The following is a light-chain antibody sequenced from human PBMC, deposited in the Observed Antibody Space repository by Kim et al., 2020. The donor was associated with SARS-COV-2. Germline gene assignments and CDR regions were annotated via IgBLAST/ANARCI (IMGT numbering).Light chain of an antibody. CDR2: DAS. Sequence: ASVGDRVTLSCRASQSINKYLAWYQQKPGQAPSLLIYDASTLQSGVPSRFSGSGSGTDFTLTISSLQPEDVAAYYCQQYDRAPRAFGQGTKVDIK. V-gene: IGKV1-27*01. CDR1: QSINKY. CDR3: QQYDRAPRA. J-gene: IGKJ1*01.